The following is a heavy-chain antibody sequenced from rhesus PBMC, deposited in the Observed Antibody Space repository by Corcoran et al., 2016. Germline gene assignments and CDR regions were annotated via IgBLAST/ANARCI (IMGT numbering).Heavy chain of an antibody. CDR1: GGSISDSYR. CDR3: ARDGEYSNYVRYWYFDL. Sequence: QVQLQESGPGVVKPSETLSLTCAVSGGSISDSYRWSWIRQPPGKGLEWIGYIHGSRKSTNYNPSPKSRVTISKDTAKNQCYLKLSSVTAADTAVYYCARDGEYSNYVRYWYFDLWGPGTPITISS. CDR2: IHGSRKST. J-gene: IGHJ2*01. D-gene: IGHD4-23*01. V-gene: IGHV4S10*01.